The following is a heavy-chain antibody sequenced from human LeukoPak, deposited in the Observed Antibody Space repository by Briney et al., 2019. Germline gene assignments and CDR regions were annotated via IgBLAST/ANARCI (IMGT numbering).Heavy chain of an antibody. V-gene: IGHV3-33*01. Sequence: PGRTLTLSCATSGFTFSSYAIHWVRQAPAPGLEWVAVIWSDGTNQYYADSVKGRFIISRDNSKKTLYLQMNSLRVEDTAVYYCARAVGYANGAAGSWGQGALVTVSS. CDR2: IWSDGTNQ. D-gene: IGHD2-2*01. J-gene: IGHJ4*02. CDR3: ARAVGYANGAAGS. CDR1: GFTFSSYA.